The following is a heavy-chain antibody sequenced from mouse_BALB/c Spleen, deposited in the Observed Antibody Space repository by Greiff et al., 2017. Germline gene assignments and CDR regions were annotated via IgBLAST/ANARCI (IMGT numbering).Heavy chain of an antibody. V-gene: IGHV1-69*02. D-gene: IGHD4-1*01. CDR1: GYTFTSYW. J-gene: IGHJ4*01. CDR3: ARGKTGTGYAMDY. CDR2: IDPSDSYT. Sequence: VQLQQPGAELVKPGASVKLSCKASGYTFTSYWMHWVKKRPGQGLEWIGEIDPSDSYTNYNQKFKGKATLTVDKSSSTAYMQLSSLTSEDSAVYYCARGKTGTGYAMDYWGQGTSVTVSS.